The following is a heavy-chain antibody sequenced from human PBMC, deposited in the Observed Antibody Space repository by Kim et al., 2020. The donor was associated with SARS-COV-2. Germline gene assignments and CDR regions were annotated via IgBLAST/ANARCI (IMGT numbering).Heavy chain of an antibody. V-gene: IGHV3-21*01. J-gene: IGHJ6*01. Sequence: GGSLRLSCAASGFTFSSYSMNWVRQAPGKGLEWVSSISSSSSYIYYADSVKGRFTISRDNAKNSLYLQMNSLRAEDTAVYYCARDITIFGVDNYYYYYGMDVWGRGTTVTVSS. CDR3: ARDITIFGVDNYYYYYGMDV. CDR1: GFTFSSYS. D-gene: IGHD3-3*01. CDR2: ISSSSSYI.